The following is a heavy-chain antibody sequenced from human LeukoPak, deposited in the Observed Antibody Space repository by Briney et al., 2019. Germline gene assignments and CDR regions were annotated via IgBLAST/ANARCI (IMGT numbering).Heavy chain of an antibody. J-gene: IGHJ4*02. CDR1: GFTFSSYA. V-gene: IGHV3-23*01. Sequence: GGSLRLSCAASGFTFSSYAMSWVRQAPGKGLDWVSAISGSGASTYYADSVKGRFTISRDNSKNTLYLQMNSLRAEDTAVYYCARGYYDSSGYSLYDYWGQGTLVTVSS. CDR2: ISGSGAST. D-gene: IGHD3-22*01. CDR3: ARGYYDSSGYSLYDY.